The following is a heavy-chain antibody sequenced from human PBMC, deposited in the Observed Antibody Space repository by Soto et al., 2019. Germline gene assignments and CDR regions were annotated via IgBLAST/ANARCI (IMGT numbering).Heavy chain of an antibody. Sequence: SGPTLVKPTQTLTLTCTFSGFSLSTSGVGVGWIRQPPGKALEWLALIYWDDDKRYSPSLKSRLTITKDTSKNQVVLTMTNMDPVDTATYYCAHRQGMEDCGGDCYYDPWGQGTLVTVSS. D-gene: IGHD2-21*01. V-gene: IGHV2-5*02. CDR2: IYWDDDK. CDR3: AHRQGMEDCGGDCYYDP. J-gene: IGHJ5*02. CDR1: GFSLSTSGVG.